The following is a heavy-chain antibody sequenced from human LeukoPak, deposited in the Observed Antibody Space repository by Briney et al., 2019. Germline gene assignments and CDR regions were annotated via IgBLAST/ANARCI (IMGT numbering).Heavy chain of an antibody. D-gene: IGHD3-22*01. CDR3: ASAIYNYYDSSGYGFDY. CDR1: GGTFSSYA. Sequence: SVKVSCKASGGTFSSYAISWVRQAPGQGLEWMGGIIPIFGTANYAQKFQGRVTITTDESTGTAYMELSSLRSEDTAVYYCASAIYNYYDSSGYGFDYWGQGTLVTVSS. J-gene: IGHJ4*02. CDR2: IIPIFGTA. V-gene: IGHV1-69*05.